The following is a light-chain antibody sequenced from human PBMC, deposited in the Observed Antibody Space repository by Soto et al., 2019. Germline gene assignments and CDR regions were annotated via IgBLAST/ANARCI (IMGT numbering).Light chain of an antibody. CDR3: QQYAKWPPQT. V-gene: IGKV3-15*01. J-gene: IGKJ1*01. CDR1: QTVSSIY. Sequence: EIVLTQSPGTLSLSPGERATLSCRAIQTVSSIYLAWYQQKPGQAPRLLIYGASTRATGIPARFSGSGSGTEFTLTISNLQSEDFAVYYCQQYAKWPPQTFGQGTKVDIK. CDR2: GAS.